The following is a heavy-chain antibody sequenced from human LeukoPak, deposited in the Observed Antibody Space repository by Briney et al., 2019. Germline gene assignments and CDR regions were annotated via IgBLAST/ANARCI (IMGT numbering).Heavy chain of an antibody. Sequence: SETLSLTCAVYGGSFSGYYWSWIRQPPGKGLEWIGEINHSGSTNYNPSLKSRVTISVDTSKNQFSLKLSSVTAADTAVYYCATLAGATPPDFDYWGQGTLVTVSS. J-gene: IGHJ4*02. CDR2: INHSGST. CDR3: ATLAGATPPDFDY. D-gene: IGHD1-26*01. V-gene: IGHV4-34*01. CDR1: GGSFSGYY.